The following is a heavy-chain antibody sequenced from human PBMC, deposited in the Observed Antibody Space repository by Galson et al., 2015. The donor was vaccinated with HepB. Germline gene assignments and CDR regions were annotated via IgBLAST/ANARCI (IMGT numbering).Heavy chain of an antibody. CDR2: IIPIFGTA. J-gene: IGHJ6*03. D-gene: IGHD5-18*01. CDR3: ARKPGGYMDVLYMDV. CDR1: GGTFSSYA. Sequence: QSGAEVKKPGESLKISCKASGGTFSSYAISWVRQAPGQGLEWMGGIIPIFGTANYAQKFQGRVTITADESTSTAYMELSSLRSEDTAVYYCARKPGGYMDVLYMDVWGKGTTVTVSS. V-gene: IGHV1-69*01.